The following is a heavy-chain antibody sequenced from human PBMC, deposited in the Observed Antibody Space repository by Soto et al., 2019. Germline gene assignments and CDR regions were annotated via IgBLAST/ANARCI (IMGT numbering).Heavy chain of an antibody. CDR2: IWADGSQR. J-gene: IGHJ1*01. Sequence: QVRLVESGGDVVQPGWSLRLSCEVSGLDFSTFGMHWVRQAPGKGLEWVAVIWADGSQRYYVDSVKGRFTVSRDNPKSTRYLQMTSLRVEETAKYFCVSSHDMPIWGQGTLVTVSS. V-gene: IGHV3-33*03. CDR1: GLDFSTFG. CDR3: VSSHDMPI. D-gene: IGHD1-1*01.